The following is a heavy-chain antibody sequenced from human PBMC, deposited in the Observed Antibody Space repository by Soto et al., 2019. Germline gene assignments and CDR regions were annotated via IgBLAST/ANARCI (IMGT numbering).Heavy chain of an antibody. CDR1: GFSFKTYG. CDR3: VKGGAYCYNDCTRSY. D-gene: IGHD2-21*01. Sequence: EVQLLESGGSLVQPGGSLRLSCADSGFSFKTYGMTWVRQAPGKGLEGVAHIGLSNSDTYYADSVKGRFTISRDNSKNMVYLQMNSLRDADTAVYYCVKGGAYCYNDCTRSYWGRGTLVTVSS. V-gene: IGHV3-23*01. J-gene: IGHJ4*02. CDR2: IGLSNSDT.